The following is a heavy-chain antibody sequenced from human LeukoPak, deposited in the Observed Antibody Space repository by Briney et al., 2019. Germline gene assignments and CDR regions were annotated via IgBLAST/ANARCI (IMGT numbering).Heavy chain of an antibody. CDR2: IYSGGGT. CDR1: GLTVSNNY. Sequence: GGSLRLSCAASGLTVSNNYMSWVRQAPGKGLEYISVIYSGGGTFYSGSVRGRFTISRDDSKNTLYLQMNSLRADDAAVYYCAKDSKGPAFWGQGTLVIVSS. V-gene: IGHV3-53*01. D-gene: IGHD2-15*01. CDR3: AKDSKGPAF. J-gene: IGHJ4*02.